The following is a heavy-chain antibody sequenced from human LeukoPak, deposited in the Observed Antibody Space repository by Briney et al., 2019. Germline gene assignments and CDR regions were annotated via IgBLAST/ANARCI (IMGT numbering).Heavy chain of an antibody. J-gene: IGHJ4*02. V-gene: IGHV1-18*01. D-gene: IGHD5-12*01. CDR2: ISAYNGNT. Sequence: ASVKVSCKASGYTFTSYGISWVRQAPGQGLEWMGWISAYNGNTNYAQKLQGRVTMTTDTSTSTAYMELRSLRSDDTAVYYCARDSRGVDIVATTVDYWGQGTLVTVSS. CDR1: GYTFTSYG. CDR3: ARDSRGVDIVATTVDY.